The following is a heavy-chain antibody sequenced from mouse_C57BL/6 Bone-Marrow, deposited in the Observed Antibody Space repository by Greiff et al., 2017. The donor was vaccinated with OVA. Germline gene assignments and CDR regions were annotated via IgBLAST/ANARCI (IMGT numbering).Heavy chain of an antibody. V-gene: IGHV1-59*01. CDR1: GYTFTSYW. CDR3: ARACITTVGGDYFDY. D-gene: IGHD1-1*01. J-gene: IGHJ2*01. Sequence: QVQLQQSGAELVRPGTSVKLSCKASGYTFTSYWMPWVKQRPGQGLEWIGVIDPSDSYTKYNQQFKGKATLTVDTSSSTAYIQLSSLTSDDSAVYYCARACITTVGGDYFDYWGQGTTLTVSS. CDR2: IDPSDSYT.